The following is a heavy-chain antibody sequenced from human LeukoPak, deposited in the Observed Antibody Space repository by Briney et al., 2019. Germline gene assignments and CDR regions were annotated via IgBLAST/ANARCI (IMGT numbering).Heavy chain of an antibody. D-gene: IGHD6-19*01. CDR2: SDPNTGDR. CDR3: ARSPYSSGWHFDY. CDR1: GYTFTAYY. Sequence: ASVKVSCKASGYTFTAYYIHWVRQAPGQGLEWMGWSDPNTGDRNYAQRFHGRVTMTRDTSNSTAYMELSRLSSDDTAVYYCARSPYSSGWHFDYWGPGTLISVSS. J-gene: IGHJ4*02. V-gene: IGHV1-2*02.